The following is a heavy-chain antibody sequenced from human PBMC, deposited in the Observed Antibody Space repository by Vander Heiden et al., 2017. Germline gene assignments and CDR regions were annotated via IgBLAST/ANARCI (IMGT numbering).Heavy chain of an antibody. CDR1: GFTFSSYG. D-gene: IGHD6-19*01. CDR3: ARDQRQWLVLEAFDI. CDR2: IWYDGSNK. V-gene: IGHV3-33*01. J-gene: IGHJ3*02. Sequence: QVQLVESGGGVVQPGRSLRLSCAASGFTFSSYGMHWVRQAPGKGLEWVAVIWYDGSNKYYADSVKGRFTISRDNSKNTLYLQMNSLRAEDTAVYYCARDQRQWLVLEAFDIWGQGTMVTVSS.